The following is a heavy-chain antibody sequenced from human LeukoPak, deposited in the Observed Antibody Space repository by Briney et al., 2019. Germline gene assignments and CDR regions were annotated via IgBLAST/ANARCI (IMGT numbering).Heavy chain of an antibody. CDR2: INFSGGNT. CDR3: ARVYYYASGSYYDYFDY. D-gene: IGHD3-10*01. Sequence: QPGGSLRLSCAASGFTFSDSAMNWVRQAPGKGLEWLSLINFSGGNTYYADSMKGRFTISRDNSKDTLYLQMNSLRAEDTAIYYCARVYYYASGSYYDYFDYWGQGTLVTVSS. V-gene: IGHV3-23*01. CDR1: GFTFSDSA. J-gene: IGHJ4*02.